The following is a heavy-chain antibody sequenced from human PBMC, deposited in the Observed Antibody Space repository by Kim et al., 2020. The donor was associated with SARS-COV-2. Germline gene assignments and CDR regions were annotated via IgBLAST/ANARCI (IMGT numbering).Heavy chain of an antibody. CDR2: T. Sequence: TSYADSVKGRFTVSRDNAKNTLYLQMNSLRAEDTAVYYCAKTVAGYRLDYWGQGTLVTVSS. J-gene: IGHJ4*02. V-gene: IGHV3-23*01. CDR3: AKTVAGYRLDY. D-gene: IGHD6-25*01.